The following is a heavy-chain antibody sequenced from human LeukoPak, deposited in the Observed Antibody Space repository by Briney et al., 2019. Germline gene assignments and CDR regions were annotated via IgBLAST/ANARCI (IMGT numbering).Heavy chain of an antibody. CDR3: ARVGTNTYYDFWSGPEYYYYMDV. CDR1: GYSISSGYY. D-gene: IGHD3-3*01. Sequence: SETLSLTCTVSGYSISSGYYWGWIRPPPGKGLEWIGSIYHSGSTYYNPSLKSRVTISVDTSKNQFSLKLSSVTAADTAVYYCARVGTNTYYDFWSGPEYYYYMDVWGKGTTVTVSS. V-gene: IGHV4-38-2*02. J-gene: IGHJ6*03. CDR2: IYHSGST.